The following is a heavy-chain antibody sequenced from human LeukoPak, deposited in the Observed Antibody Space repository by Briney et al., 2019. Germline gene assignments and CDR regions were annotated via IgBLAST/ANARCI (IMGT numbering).Heavy chain of an antibody. V-gene: IGHV3-23*01. CDR2: ISGSGGST. D-gene: IGHD3-22*01. J-gene: IGHJ4*02. CDR1: GFTFSSYA. CDR3: AKDITMIVVALHDY. Sequence: PGGSLRLSCAASGFTFSSYAMSWVRQAPGKGLEWVSAISGSGGSTYYADSVKGRFTISRDNSKNTLYLQMNSLRAEDTAVYYCAKDITMIVVALHDYWGQGTLVTVSS.